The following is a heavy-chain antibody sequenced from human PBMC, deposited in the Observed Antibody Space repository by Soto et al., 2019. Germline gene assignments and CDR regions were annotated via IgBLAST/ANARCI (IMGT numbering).Heavy chain of an antibody. V-gene: IGHV3-23*01. CDR1: GFAFSTYA. D-gene: IGHD2-15*01. CDR2: ILPDETG. J-gene: IGHJ4*02. CDR3: AKDRLPTSGQRFYFDS. Sequence: GGSLRLSCATSGFAFSTYAMTWVRQVPGRGLEWVSTILPDETGFYSVSVKGRFTISRDNFRGILYLQMNDLWVEDAAIYFCAKDRLPTSGQRFYFDSWGQGTLVTVSS.